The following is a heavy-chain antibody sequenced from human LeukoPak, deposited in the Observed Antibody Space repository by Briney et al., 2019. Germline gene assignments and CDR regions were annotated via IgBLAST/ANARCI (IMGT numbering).Heavy chain of an antibody. CDR1: GFTFSGSA. D-gene: IGHD1-26*01. V-gene: IGHV3-73*01. CDR3: TRSYPGSGSYYFDY. J-gene: IGHJ4*02. CDR2: IRSKANSYAT. Sequence: GGSLRLSCAASGFTFSGSAMHWVRQASGKGLDWVGRIRSKANSYATAYAASVIGRFTISRDDSKNTAYLQMNSLKTEDTAVYYCTRSYPGSGSYYFDYWGQGTLVTVSS.